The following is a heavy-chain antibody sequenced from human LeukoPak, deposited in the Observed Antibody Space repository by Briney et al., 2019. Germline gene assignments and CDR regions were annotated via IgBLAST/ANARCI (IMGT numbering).Heavy chain of an antibody. CDR2: ISSSSFKI. CDR3: VRDPSYGSSWYYYMDV. J-gene: IGHJ6*03. CDR1: EFTFVRYA. V-gene: IGHV3-48*04. Sequence: GGSMRLSCAASEFTFVRYAMNWVRQAPGKGLEWVSFISSSSFKIGYADSVKGRFTISRDNSKNSLYLQMDSLRVEDTAVYYCVRDPSYGSSWYYYMDVWGKGTTVTVSS. D-gene: IGHD6-13*01.